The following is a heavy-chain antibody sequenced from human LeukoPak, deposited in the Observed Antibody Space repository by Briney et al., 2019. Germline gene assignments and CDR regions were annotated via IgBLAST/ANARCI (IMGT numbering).Heavy chain of an antibody. V-gene: IGHV3-9*03. CDR3: AKGGRATVTTPYYFDY. CDR2: ISWNSGSI. Sequence: GRSLRLSCAASGFTFDDYAMHWVRQAPGKGLEWVSGISWNSGSIGYADSVKGRFTISRDNAKNSLYLQMNSLRAEDMALYYCAKGGRATVTTPYYFDYWGQGTLVTVSS. CDR1: GFTFDDYA. D-gene: IGHD4-17*01. J-gene: IGHJ4*02.